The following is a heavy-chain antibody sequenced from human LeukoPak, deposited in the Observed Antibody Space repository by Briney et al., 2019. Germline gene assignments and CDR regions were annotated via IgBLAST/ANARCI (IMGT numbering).Heavy chain of an antibody. CDR2: ISAYNGNT. CDR1: GYTFTSYG. D-gene: IGHD3-22*01. CDR3: ARDAYYDSSGYYYVLDY. V-gene: IGHV1-18*01. Sequence: ASVKVSCKASGYTFTSYGISWVRQAPGQGLEWMGWISAYNGNTNYVQKLRGRVTMTIDTSTSTVYMELRSLRSDDTAVYYCARDAYYDSSGYYYVLDYWGQGTLVTVSS. J-gene: IGHJ4*02.